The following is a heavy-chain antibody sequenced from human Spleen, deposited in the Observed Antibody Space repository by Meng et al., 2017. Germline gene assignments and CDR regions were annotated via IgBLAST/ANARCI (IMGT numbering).Heavy chain of an antibody. Sequence: QVQRQGSGPGLVEPSGTLSSACAVSGASFASINWWGWVRQPPGKGLEWIGEIHLGGRPNYSPSLKSRVTISVDKSNNELSLKLTSVTAADTAVYFCVRIFDSRAQGTLVTVSS. CDR2: IHLGGRP. CDR1: GASFASINW. V-gene: IGHV4-4*02. J-gene: IGHJ4*02. CDR3: VRIFDS.